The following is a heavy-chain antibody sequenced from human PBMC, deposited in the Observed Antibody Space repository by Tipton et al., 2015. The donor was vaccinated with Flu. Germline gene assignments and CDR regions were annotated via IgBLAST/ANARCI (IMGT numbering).Heavy chain of an antibody. J-gene: IGHJ4*02. CDR3: ARSHYGSGAYYFDY. CDR1: GGSISSYY. Sequence: TLSLTCTVSGGSISSYYWSWIRQPAGKGLEWIGRIYSSGSNNYNPSLKSRVTMSVDTSQNQYSLNLSSVTAADTAAYYCARSHYGSGAYYFDYWGQVTLVTVSS. V-gene: IGHV4-4*07. CDR2: IYSSGSN. D-gene: IGHD3-10*01.